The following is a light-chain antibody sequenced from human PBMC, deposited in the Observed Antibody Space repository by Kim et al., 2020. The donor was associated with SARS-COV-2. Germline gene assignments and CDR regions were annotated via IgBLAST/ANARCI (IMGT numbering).Light chain of an antibody. Sequence: QSALTQPPSVSGSPGQSVTISCTGTSSDIGSYNRVSWYQQPPGTAPKLMIYEVSNRPSGVPNRFSGSKSGNTASLTISGLQAEDEADYCCSSYTTSSTVLFGGGTQLTVL. CDR1: SSDIGSYNR. CDR2: EVS. CDR3: SSYTTSSTVL. J-gene: IGLJ2*01. V-gene: IGLV2-18*02.